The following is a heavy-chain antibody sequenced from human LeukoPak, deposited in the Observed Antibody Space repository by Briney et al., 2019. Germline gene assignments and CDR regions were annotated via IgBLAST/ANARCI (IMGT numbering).Heavy chain of an antibody. Sequence: RASVKVSCKASGGTFSSYAISWVRQAPGQGLEWMGGIIPIFGTANYAQKFQGRVTITADESTSTAYMELSSLRSEDTAVYYCARSYSPIVVVVAATLNWFDPWGQGTLVTVSS. V-gene: IGHV1-69*13. CDR1: GGTFSSYA. CDR2: IIPIFGTA. CDR3: ARSYSPIVVVVAATLNWFDP. D-gene: IGHD2-15*01. J-gene: IGHJ5*02.